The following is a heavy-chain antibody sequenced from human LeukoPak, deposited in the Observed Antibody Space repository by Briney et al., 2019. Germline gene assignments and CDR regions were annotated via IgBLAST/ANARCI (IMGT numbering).Heavy chain of an antibody. CDR3: AKFPGVNWIYGRYYFDY. Sequence: PGGSLRLSCAASGFTFSSYAMSWVRQAPGKGLEWVSAISGSGTSTYYADSVKGRFTISRDNSKNTLYLQMNSLRAEDTAVYYCAKFPGVNWIYGRYYFDYWGQGTLVTVSS. CDR1: GFTFSSYA. D-gene: IGHD1-7*01. V-gene: IGHV3-23*01. J-gene: IGHJ4*02. CDR2: ISGSGTST.